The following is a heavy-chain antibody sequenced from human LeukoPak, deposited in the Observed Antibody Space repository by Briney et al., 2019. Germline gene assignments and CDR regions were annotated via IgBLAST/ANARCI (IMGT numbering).Heavy chain of an antibody. D-gene: IGHD3-22*01. CDR2: IYYSGST. V-gene: IGHV4-30-4*08. Sequence: SETLSLTCTVSGGSISSGDYYWSWIRQPPGKGLEWIGYIYYSGSTYYNPSLKSRVTISVDTSKNQFSLKLSSVTAADTAVYYCAGSVQGYYDSSGYFMYYFDYWGQGTLVTVSS. CDR3: AGSVQGYYDSSGYFMYYFDY. J-gene: IGHJ4*02. CDR1: GGSISSGDYY.